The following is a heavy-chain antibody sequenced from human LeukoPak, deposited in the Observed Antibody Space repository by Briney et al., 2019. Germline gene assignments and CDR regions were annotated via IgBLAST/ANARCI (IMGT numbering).Heavy chain of an antibody. J-gene: IGHJ1*01. CDR3: AKNNQRGGFQH. CDR1: GFSFDDNA. CDR2: ISGDGATT. D-gene: IGHD3-16*01. V-gene: IGHV3-43*02. Sequence: VGSLRLSRAASGFSFDDNAMYWVRQAPGKGLGWVSLISGDGATTYYADSLKGRFNISRDNSKRSLYLQMNSLRSEDSALYYCAKNNQRGGFQHWGQGTLVTVSS.